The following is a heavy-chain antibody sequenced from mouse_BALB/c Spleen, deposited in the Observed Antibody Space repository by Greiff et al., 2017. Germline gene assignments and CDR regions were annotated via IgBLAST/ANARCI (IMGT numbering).Heavy chain of an antibody. D-gene: IGHD1-2*01. V-gene: IGHV1-67*01. J-gene: IGHJ4*01. CDR2: ISTYYGNT. CDR1: GYTFTDYA. Sequence: VQRVESGPELVRPGVSVKISCKGSGYTFTDYAMHWVKQSHAKSLEWIGVISTYYGNTNYNQKFKGKATMTVDKSSSTAYMELARLTSEDSAVYFCARRGGYVAMDYWGQGTSVTVSS. CDR3: ARRGGYVAMDY.